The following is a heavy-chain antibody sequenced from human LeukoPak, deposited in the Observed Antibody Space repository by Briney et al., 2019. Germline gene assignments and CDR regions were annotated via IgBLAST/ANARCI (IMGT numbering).Heavy chain of an antibody. J-gene: IGHJ3*02. CDR1: GFTFSSYA. V-gene: IGHV3-64*01. CDR2: ISSNGGST. Sequence: GGSLRLSCAASGFTFSSYAMHWVRQAPGKGLEYVSAISSNGGSTYYANSVKGRFTISRDNSKNTLYLQMGSLRAEDMAVHYCARDTYREELGYCSSTSCYRPLDIWGQGTMVTVSS. D-gene: IGHD2-2*01. CDR3: ARDTYREELGYCSSTSCYRPLDI.